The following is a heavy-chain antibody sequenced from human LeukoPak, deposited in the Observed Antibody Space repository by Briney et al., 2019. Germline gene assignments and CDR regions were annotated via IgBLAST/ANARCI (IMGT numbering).Heavy chain of an antibody. CDR3: ARIENYQLLYDAFDI. CDR1: GYTFTSDG. J-gene: IGHJ3*02. Sequence: GASVKVSCKASGYTFTSDGISWVRQAPGQGLEWMGWINPNSGGTNYAQKFQGRVTMTRDTSISTAYMELSRLRSDDTAVYYCARIENYQLLYDAFDIWGQGTMVTVSS. D-gene: IGHD2-2*01. CDR2: INPNSGGT. V-gene: IGHV1-2*02.